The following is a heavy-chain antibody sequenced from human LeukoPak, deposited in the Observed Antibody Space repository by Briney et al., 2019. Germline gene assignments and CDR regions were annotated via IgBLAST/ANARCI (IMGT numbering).Heavy chain of an antibody. CDR3: ARAHSYSSGWYSSAFDI. CDR1: GGSISSSSYY. J-gene: IGHJ3*02. CDR2: IYYSGST. Sequence: SETLSLTCTVSGGSISSSSYYWGWIRQPPGKGLEWIGSIYYSGSTYYNPSLKSRVTISVDTSKYQFSLKLSSVTAADTAVYYCARAHSYSSGWYSSAFDIWGQGTMVTVSS. V-gene: IGHV4-39*07. D-gene: IGHD6-19*01.